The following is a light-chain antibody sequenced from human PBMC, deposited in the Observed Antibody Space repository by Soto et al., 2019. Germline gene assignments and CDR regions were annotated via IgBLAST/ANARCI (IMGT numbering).Light chain of an antibody. CDR2: EGS. CDR1: SSDVGIYNL. J-gene: IGLJ2*01. Sequence: QSALTQPASVSGSPGQSITISCTGTSSDVGIYNLVSWYQQFPGIAPKVIIYEGSKRPSGVSSRFSGSKSGNTASLTISGLRAEDEADYYCCSYAGGSARVVFGGGTKVTVL. V-gene: IGLV2-23*01. CDR3: CSYAGGSARVV.